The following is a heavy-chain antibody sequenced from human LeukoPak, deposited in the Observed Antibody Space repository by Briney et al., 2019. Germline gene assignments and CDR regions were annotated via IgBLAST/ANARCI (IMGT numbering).Heavy chain of an antibody. Sequence: SETLSLTCTVSGGSISSYYWSWIRQPPGKGLGWIGYIYYSGSTNYNPSLKSRVTISVDTSKNQFSLKLSSVTAADTAVYYCASGGRFYYFDYWGQGTLVTVSS. CDR3: ASGGRFYYFDY. CDR1: GGSISSYY. V-gene: IGHV4-59*01. CDR2: IYYSGST. J-gene: IGHJ4*02. D-gene: IGHD2-15*01.